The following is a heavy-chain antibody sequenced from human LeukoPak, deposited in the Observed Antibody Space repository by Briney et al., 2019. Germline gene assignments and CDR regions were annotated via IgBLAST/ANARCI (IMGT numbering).Heavy chain of an antibody. Sequence: ASVKVSCKASGYTFTCYYMHWVRQAPGQGLEWMGRINPNSGGTNYAQKFQGRVTMTRDTSISTAYMELSRLRSDDTAVYYCARGLVGATSWFDPWGQGTLVTVSS. J-gene: IGHJ5*02. CDR2: INPNSGGT. CDR1: GYTFTCYY. D-gene: IGHD1-26*01. V-gene: IGHV1-2*06. CDR3: ARGLVGATSWFDP.